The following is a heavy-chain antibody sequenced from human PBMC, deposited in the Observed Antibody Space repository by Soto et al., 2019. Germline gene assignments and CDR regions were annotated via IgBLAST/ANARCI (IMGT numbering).Heavy chain of an antibody. V-gene: IGHV2-5*01. CDR2: LYWNDDA. CDR3: AKRPALSTNFFSDQ. Sequence: QITLKESGQTLVKPTQTLTLVCTLSGFSINNGGVGVGWIRQPPGKAPEWLALLYWNDDAWYSPSLRYRLSVTNDPSKNQVVLTMSPIAPVDPGTFYSAKRPALSTNFFSDQWGQPALVTVSS. CDR1: GFSINNGGVG. D-gene: IGHD2-2*01. J-gene: IGHJ4*02.